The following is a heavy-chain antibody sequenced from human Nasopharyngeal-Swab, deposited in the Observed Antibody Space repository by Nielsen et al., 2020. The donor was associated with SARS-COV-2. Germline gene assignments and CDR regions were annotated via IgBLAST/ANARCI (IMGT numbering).Heavy chain of an antibody. D-gene: IGHD6-13*01. Sequence: WIRQPPGKGPEWIGEIHRGGTTNHNPSLESRVTISLDKSKNQFSLRLNSVTAADTAVYYCANVRVASAGTFDFWGLGTLVTVSS. CDR2: IHRGGTT. V-gene: IGHV4-4*02. J-gene: IGHJ4*02. CDR3: ANVRVASAGTFDF.